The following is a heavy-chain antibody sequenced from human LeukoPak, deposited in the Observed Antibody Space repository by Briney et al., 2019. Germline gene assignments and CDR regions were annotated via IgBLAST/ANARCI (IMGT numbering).Heavy chain of an antibody. CDR2: IYTSGST. V-gene: IGHV4-61*02. Sequence: SETLSLTCTVSGGSISSGIYYWSWIRQPAGKGLEWIGRIYTSGSTKYNPSLKSRVIISLDTPKNQFSLRLTSVTAADTAVYYCARIGDIVGATPGAFDIWGQGTMVTVSS. J-gene: IGHJ3*02. D-gene: IGHD1-26*01. CDR1: GGSISSGIYY. CDR3: ARIGDIVGATPGAFDI.